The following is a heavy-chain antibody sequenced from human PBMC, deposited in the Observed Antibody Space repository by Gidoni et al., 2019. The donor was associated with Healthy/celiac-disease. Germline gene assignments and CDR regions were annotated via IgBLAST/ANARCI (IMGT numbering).Heavy chain of an antibody. D-gene: IGHD1-1*01. J-gene: IGHJ4*02. V-gene: IGHV3-33*01. CDR1: GFTFSSYG. CDR2: IAYDGSNK. Sequence: QVQLVESGGGVVQPGRSLRVSCAASGFTFSSYGMPWVRRAPAKGLEWVAVIAYDGSNKYYADSVKGRFTISRDNSKNTLYLQMNSLRAEDTAVYYGARDSGNDYSFDYWGQGTLVTVSS. CDR3: ARDSGNDYSFDY.